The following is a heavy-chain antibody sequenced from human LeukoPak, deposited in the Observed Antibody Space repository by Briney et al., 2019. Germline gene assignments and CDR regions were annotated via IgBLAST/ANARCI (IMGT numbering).Heavy chain of an antibody. CDR2: INSISSYK. V-gene: IGHV3-21*01. CDR3: ARDDYGGNAVSLAY. J-gene: IGHJ4*02. Sequence: LGGSLSLPCAASGFSFSPYSMHWVGKPQGKDRDWLSYINSISSYKYYADSVKGRFTISRDNARNSLYLQMNSLRAEDTGVYYCARDDYGGNAVSLAYWGQGTLVTVSS. CDR1: GFSFSPYS. D-gene: IGHD4-23*01.